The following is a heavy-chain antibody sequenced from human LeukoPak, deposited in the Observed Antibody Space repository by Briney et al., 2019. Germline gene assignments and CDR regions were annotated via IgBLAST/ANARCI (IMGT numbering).Heavy chain of an antibody. V-gene: IGHV4-39*01. CDR1: GGSISSSVYY. Sequence: PSETLSLTCTVSGGSISSSVYYWGWIRQPPGKGLEWIGSIYYSGSTYYNPSLKSRVAISVNTSKDQFALKLTSVTAADTAVYYCARHPQYWGQGTLVTVSS. J-gene: IGHJ4*02. CDR2: IYYSGST. CDR3: ARHPQY.